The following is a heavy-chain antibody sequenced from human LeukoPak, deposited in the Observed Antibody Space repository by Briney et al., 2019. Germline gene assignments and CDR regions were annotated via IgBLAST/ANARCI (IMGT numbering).Heavy chain of an antibody. CDR1: GFTFTTYA. D-gene: IGHD6-13*01. CDR3: AAAAAGTQLFDY. CDR2: VSSDGVST. Sequence: GGSLRLSCEASGFTFTTYARYWVRQAPGKGLEYVSTVSSDGVSTYYANSVKGRFTISRDNSKNTLYLQMGSLRGEDTAMYFCAAAAAGTQLFDYWGQGTLVTVSS. V-gene: IGHV3-64*01. J-gene: IGHJ4*02.